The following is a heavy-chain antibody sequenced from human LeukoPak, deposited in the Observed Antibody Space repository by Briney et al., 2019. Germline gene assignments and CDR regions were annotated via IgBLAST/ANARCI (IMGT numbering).Heavy chain of an antibody. J-gene: IGHJ4*02. CDR2: IGTSSGYI. CDR1: GGSFSGYY. CDR3: ARDPSLTGIYYFDY. V-gene: IGHV3-21*01. D-gene: IGHD4-4*01. Sequence: PSETLSLTCAVYGGSFSGYYWSWVRQAPGKGLEWVSSIGTSSGYIYYADSVKGRFTISRDNAKNSLYLQMNSLRAEDTAVYYCARDPSLTGIYYFDYWGQGTLVTVSS.